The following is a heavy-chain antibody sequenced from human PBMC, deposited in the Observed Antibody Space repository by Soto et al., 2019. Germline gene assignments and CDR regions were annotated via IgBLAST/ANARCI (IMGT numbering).Heavy chain of an antibody. V-gene: IGHV5-51*01. CDR3: ARHTLLDFDFWSGRPNHCYGMYV. D-gene: IGHD3-3*01. Sequence: GESLKISCKGSGYSFTSYWIGWVRQMPGKGLKWMGIIYPGDSDTRYSPSFQGQVTISADKSISTAYLQWSSLKASDTAMYYCARHTLLDFDFWSGRPNHCYGMYVWGQRITVTVSS. J-gene: IGHJ6*02. CDR2: IYPGDSDT. CDR1: GYSFTSYW.